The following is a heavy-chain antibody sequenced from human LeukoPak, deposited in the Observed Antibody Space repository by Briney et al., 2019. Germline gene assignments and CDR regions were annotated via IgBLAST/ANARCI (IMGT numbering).Heavy chain of an antibody. J-gene: IGHJ3*02. CDR2: IIPIFGTA. V-gene: IGHV1-69*05. CDR3: ASRSVLMVYAPDAFDI. Sequence: SVKVSCKASGGTFSSYAISWVGQAPGQGGEWVGGIIPIFGTANYAQKLQGRVTITTDKSTSTAYMELSSLRSEDTAVYYCASRSVLMVYAPDAFDIWGQGTMVTVSS. D-gene: IGHD2-8*01. CDR1: GGTFSSYA.